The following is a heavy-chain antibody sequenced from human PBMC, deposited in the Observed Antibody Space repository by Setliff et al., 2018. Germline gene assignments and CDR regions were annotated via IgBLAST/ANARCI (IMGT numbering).Heavy chain of an antibody. J-gene: IGHJ5*02. CDR2: IKRESDGGTT. CDR1: GFTFSNAW. D-gene: IGHD3-3*01. CDR3: ARDVYDFRTGQGGP. Sequence: GGSLRLSCAASGFTFSNAWMSWVRQAPGKGLEWVGRIKRESDGGTTDYAAPVRGRFTISRDDSKNTLYLQMNSLKTEDTAVYYCARDVYDFRTGQGGPWGQGTRVTVSS. V-gene: IGHV3-15*01.